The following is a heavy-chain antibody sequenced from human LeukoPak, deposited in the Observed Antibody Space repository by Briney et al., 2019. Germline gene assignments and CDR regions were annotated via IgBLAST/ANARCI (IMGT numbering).Heavy chain of an antibody. V-gene: IGHV3-30*04. CDR3: AREDALAVGFDY. Sequence: PGGSLRLSCLGSGFTFRNYPMYWVRQAPGKGLEWMAVISYDGNTKYYADSVKGRFTLSRDNSKNTVYLQVDSLRSEDTAVYYCAREDALAVGFDYWGQGTLVTVSS. J-gene: IGHJ4*02. CDR2: ISYDGNTK. CDR1: GFTFRNYP. D-gene: IGHD2-15*01.